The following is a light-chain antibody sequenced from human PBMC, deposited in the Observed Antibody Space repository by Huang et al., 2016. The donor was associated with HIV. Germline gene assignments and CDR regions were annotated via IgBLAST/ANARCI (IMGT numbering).Light chain of an antibody. CDR2: DAS. Sequence: EIVLTQSPATLSLSPGERATLSCRASQSVSSYLAWYKQKPGQAPRRLIYDASNRATGIPARFSGSGSGTDFTLTISSLEPEDFAVYYCQAVYTFGQGTKLEIK. CDR3: QAVYT. J-gene: IGKJ2*01. V-gene: IGKV3-11*01. CDR1: QSVSSY.